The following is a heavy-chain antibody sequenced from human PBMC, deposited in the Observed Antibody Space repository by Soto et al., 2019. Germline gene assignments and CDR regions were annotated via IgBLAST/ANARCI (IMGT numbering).Heavy chain of an antibody. CDR1: GVTLSNAV. CDR3: TTDSYSTIIIVRFDY. CDR2: IKSKTDGGTT. D-gene: IGHD3-22*01. Sequence: PGGSLRLSCAACGVTLSNAVINGVRQKPGKGLEWVGRIKSKTDGGTTDYAEPVKGRFAISRDDSNNMVYLQMNSLKIEDTAVYYCTTDSYSTIIIVRFDYWGHGTLVTVSS. V-gene: IGHV3-15*07. J-gene: IGHJ4*01.